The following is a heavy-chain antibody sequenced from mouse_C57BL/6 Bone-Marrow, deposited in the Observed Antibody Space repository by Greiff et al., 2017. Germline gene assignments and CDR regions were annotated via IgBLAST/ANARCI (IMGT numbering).Heavy chain of an antibody. CDR1: GFSLTSYG. CDR3: ARPSSSGYAMDY. CDR2: IWSDGST. V-gene: IGHV2-6*03. D-gene: IGHD3-2*02. J-gene: IGHJ4*01. Sequence: VKLMESGPGLVAPSQSLSITCTVSGFSLTSYGVHWVRQPPGKGLEWLVVIWSDGSTTYNSALKSRLSISKDNSKSQVFLKMNSLQTDDTAMYYCARPSSSGYAMDYWGQGTSVTVSS.